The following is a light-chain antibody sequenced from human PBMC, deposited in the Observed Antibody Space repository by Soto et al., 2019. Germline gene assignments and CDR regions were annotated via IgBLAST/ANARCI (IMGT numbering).Light chain of an antibody. CDR1: QSLSNNY. CDR3: QQYGSSPPIT. J-gene: IGKJ5*01. V-gene: IGKV3-20*01. Sequence: LTQSPATLSLYPGERATLSCRASQSLSNNYLAWYQKKPGQAPRLLIYGASSRATGIPDRFSGSGSGTDFTLTISRLEPEDVAVYYCQQYGSSPPITFGQGTRLEIK. CDR2: GAS.